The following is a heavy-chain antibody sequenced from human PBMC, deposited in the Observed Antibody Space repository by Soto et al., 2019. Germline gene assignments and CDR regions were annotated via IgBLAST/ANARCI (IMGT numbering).Heavy chain of an antibody. J-gene: IGHJ4*02. CDR2: ISSGGAT. CDR1: GTSISGDYW. Sequence: QVQLQESGPGLVKPSDTLFLTCAVSGTSISGDYWWGWIRQTPGKGLEWIGYISSGGATHYNPSLGSRLTMSVDTSRSQFSLKLSSVTAVDAALYYCTRKTGGYYFFEYWGRGTLVTVSS. V-gene: IGHV4-28*01. CDR3: TRKTGGYYFFEY. D-gene: IGHD2-8*02.